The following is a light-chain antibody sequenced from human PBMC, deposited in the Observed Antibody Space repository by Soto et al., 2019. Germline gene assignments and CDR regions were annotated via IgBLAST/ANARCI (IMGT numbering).Light chain of an antibody. CDR2: EVS. V-gene: IGLV2-8*01. J-gene: IGLJ2*01. Sequence: QSVLTQPTSASGSPGQSVTISCTGTSSDVGGYNYVSWYQQHPGKAPKLMIYEVSKRPSGVPDRFSGSKSGNTASLTVSGLQAEDEADYYCSSYAGRDNFVVFGGGTKLTVL. CDR3: SSYAGRDNFVV. CDR1: SSDVGGYNY.